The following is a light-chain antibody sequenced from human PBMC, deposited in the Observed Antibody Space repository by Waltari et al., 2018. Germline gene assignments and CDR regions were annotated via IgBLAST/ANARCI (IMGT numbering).Light chain of an antibody. CDR3: QQYYSSSFT. J-gene: IGKJ3*01. V-gene: IGKV3-15*01. CDR1: QRVSSN. Sequence: EIVMTQSPATLSVSPGERATLSCRASQRVSSNLAWYQQKPGQAPRLPIYGASTRATGIPARFSGSGSGTEFTLTISSLQSEDFAVYYCQQYYSSSFTFGPGTKVDIK. CDR2: GAS.